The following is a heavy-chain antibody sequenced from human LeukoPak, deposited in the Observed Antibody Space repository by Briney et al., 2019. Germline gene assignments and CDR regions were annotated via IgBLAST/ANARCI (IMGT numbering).Heavy chain of an antibody. J-gene: IGHJ5*02. V-gene: IGHV4-61*05. CDR1: GASISSRSYY. Sequence: PSETLSLTCTVSGASISSRSYYWGWIRQPPGKGLEWIGYIYYSGSTNYNPSLKSRVTISVDTSKNQFSLKLSSVTAADTAVYYCARSLWFGEPMGFDPWGQGTLVTVSS. D-gene: IGHD3-10*01. CDR3: ARSLWFGEPMGFDP. CDR2: IYYSGST.